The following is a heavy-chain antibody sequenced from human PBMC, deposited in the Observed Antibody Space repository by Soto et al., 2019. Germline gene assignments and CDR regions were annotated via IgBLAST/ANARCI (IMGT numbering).Heavy chain of an antibody. J-gene: IGHJ4*02. Sequence: RGSLRLSCAASGFTFSSYGMHWVRQAPGKGLEWVAVIWYDGSNKYYADSVKGRFTISRDNSKNTLYLQMNSLRAEDTAVYYCARDGVLVPAANGYFDYWGQGT. CDR2: IWYDGSNK. D-gene: IGHD2-2*01. CDR1: GFTFSSYG. CDR3: ARDGVLVPAANGYFDY. V-gene: IGHV3-33*01.